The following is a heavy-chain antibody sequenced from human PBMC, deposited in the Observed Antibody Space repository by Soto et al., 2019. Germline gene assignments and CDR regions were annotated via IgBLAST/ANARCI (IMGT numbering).Heavy chain of an antibody. CDR1: DFTFRMFA. D-gene: IGHD1-1*01. J-gene: IGHJ6*02. Sequence: DAQMLESGGGLVQPGESLRLSCAASDFTFRMFAMSWVRQAPGKGLEWVSSIGGGGDDTYYTDSVKGRFTISRDNSKNMMFLQMDSRRAEDTAVYYCARGPRQLGGNYYYGVDVWGQGTTVTVSS. V-gene: IGHV3-23*01. CDR2: IGGGGDDT. CDR3: ARGPRQLGGNYYYGVDV.